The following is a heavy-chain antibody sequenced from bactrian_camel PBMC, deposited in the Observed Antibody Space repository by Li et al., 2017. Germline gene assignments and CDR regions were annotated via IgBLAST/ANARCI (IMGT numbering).Heavy chain of an antibody. D-gene: IGHD4*01. CDR3: AKGALKGDYDVYFAY. J-gene: IGHJ6*01. CDR1: GFTFSTYY. Sequence: HVQLVESGGGLVQPGGSLRLSCAASGFTFSTYYMSWVRQPPGKGLEWVSTITIEGRKTYYPDSVQGRFTISRDDAKNMLYLQMNSLKSEDTALYYCAKGALKGDYDVYFAYWGQGTQVTVS. V-gene: IGHV3-2*01. CDR2: ITIEGRKT.